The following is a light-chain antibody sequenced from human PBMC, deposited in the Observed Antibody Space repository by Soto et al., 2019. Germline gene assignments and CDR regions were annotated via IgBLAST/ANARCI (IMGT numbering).Light chain of an antibody. CDR2: AAS. V-gene: IGKV1-9*01. J-gene: IGKJ4*01. Sequence: DIQLTQSPSFLSASVGDRVTITCRASLDISSHLAWYQQKPGKAPKLLIYAASTLQSGVPSGFGGSGSGTEFTLTITSLQPEDFATYYCQQVKTYPLTFGGGTKVEIK. CDR3: QQVKTYPLT. CDR1: LDISSH.